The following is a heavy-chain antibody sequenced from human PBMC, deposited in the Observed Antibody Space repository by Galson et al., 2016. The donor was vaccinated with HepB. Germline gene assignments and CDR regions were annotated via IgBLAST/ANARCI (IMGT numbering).Heavy chain of an antibody. V-gene: IGHV2-5*02. CDR3: AHRRTSADYGSGKDHYFDY. J-gene: IGHJ4*02. D-gene: IGHD3-10*01. CDR1: GFSLSSSGVG. Sequence: LVKPTQTLTLTCTFSGFSLSSSGVGVGWIRQSPGKTLEWLAHIYWDGDERYSPSLRSRLTITKDTSKNQVVLTLTNMDPVDTATYYCAHRRTSADYGSGKDHYFDYWGQGTLVTVSS. CDR2: IYWDGDE.